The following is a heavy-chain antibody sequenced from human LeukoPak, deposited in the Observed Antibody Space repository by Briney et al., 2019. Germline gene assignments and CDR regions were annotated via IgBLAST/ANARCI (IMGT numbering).Heavy chain of an antibody. CDR1: GGSISSSSYY. V-gene: IGHV4-39*01. CDR2: IYYSGST. J-gene: IGHJ5*02. CDR3: ARGTYYDFWSGYYTGINWFDP. Sequence: SETLSLTYTVSGGSISSSSYYWGWIRQPPGKGLEWIGSIYYSGSTYYNPSLKSRVTISVDTSKNQFSLKLSSVTAADTAVYYCARGTYYDFWSGYYTGINWFDPWGQGTLVTVSS. D-gene: IGHD3-3*01.